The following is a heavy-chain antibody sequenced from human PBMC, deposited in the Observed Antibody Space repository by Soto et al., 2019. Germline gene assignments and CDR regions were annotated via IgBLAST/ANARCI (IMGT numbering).Heavy chain of an antibody. CDR2: ISAYNGNT. CDR1: GYTFTSYG. Sequence: QVQLVQSGAEVKKPGASVKVSCKASGYTFTSYGISWVRQAPGQGLEWMGWISAYNGNTNYAQKLQGRVTMTTDTSTSKAYMEPRSLRSDDTAVYYCARMAGYYDSSGYPDYWGQGALVTVSS. D-gene: IGHD3-22*01. J-gene: IGHJ4*02. V-gene: IGHV1-18*01. CDR3: ARMAGYYDSSGYPDY.